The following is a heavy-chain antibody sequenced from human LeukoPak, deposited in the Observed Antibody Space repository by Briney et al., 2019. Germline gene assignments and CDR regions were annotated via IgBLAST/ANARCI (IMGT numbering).Heavy chain of an antibody. V-gene: IGHV1-2*02. CDR3: ARIQYQVWFGENDAFDI. CDR2: INPNSGDT. J-gene: IGHJ3*02. Sequence: ASVKVSCKASGYTFTGYYMHWVRQAPGQGLDWMGWINPNSGDTNYAQKFQGRVTMTRDTSISTAYMELSRLRSDDTAVYYCARIQYQVWFGENDAFDIWGQGTMVTVSS. D-gene: IGHD3-10*01. CDR1: GYTFTGYY.